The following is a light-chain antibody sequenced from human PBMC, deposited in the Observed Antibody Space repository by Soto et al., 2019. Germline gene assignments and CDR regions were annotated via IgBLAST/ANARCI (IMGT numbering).Light chain of an antibody. CDR2: ELI. J-gene: IGLJ2*01. CDR3: SSYTSGSTYVV. CDR1: SSDIGGDRY. V-gene: IGLV2-14*01. Sequence: QSALTQPASVSGSTGQWITISCTGSSSDIGGDRYVSWYQQYPGKAPKLIIYELIKRPSGVSNRFSGSKSANTASLTISGLQADDEADYYCSSYTSGSTYVVFGGGTKVTVL.